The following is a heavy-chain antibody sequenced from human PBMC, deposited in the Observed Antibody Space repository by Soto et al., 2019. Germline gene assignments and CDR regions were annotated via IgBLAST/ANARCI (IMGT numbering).Heavy chain of an antibody. J-gene: IGHJ4*02. Sequence: QVQVVQSGPEVKKPGASVKISCQTSGYSFSTYGINWVRQAPGQGLEWMGWISVFNGHTDYAEKFQGRVTMTTDTSTSTAYMELRSVRSADTAIYYCARGRGASSLYETPHYFAFWGQGTLVSVSS. V-gene: IGHV1-18*01. D-gene: IGHD6-13*01. CDR1: GYSFSTYG. CDR3: ARGRGASSLYETPHYFAF. CDR2: ISVFNGHT.